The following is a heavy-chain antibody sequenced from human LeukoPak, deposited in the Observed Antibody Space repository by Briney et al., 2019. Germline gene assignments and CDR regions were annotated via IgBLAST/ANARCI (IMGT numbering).Heavy chain of an antibody. CDR2: IYYSGST. D-gene: IGHD3-3*01. CDR3: ARLTWSGYYLDY. CDR1: GGSISSYY. J-gene: IGHJ4*02. Sequence: SETLSLTCTVSGGSISSYYWSWIRQPPGKGLEWIGYIYYSGSTNYNPSLKSRVTISVDTSKNQFSLKLSSVTAADTAVYYCARLTWSGYYLDYWGPGTLVTVSS. V-gene: IGHV4-59*08.